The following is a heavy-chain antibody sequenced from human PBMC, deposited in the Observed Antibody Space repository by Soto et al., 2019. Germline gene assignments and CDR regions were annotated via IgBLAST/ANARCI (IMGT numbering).Heavy chain of an antibody. CDR2: IKQDGSEK. V-gene: IGHV3-7*02. Sequence: PGGSLRLSCAASGFTFSSYWMSWVRQAPGKGLEWVANIKQDGSEKYYVDSVKGRFTISRDNAKNSLYLQMNSLRAEDTAVYYCANWGDPTYYYDSSGYPIVPLEPHWGQGTLVTVSS. CDR3: ANWGDPTYYYDSSGYPIVPLEPH. CDR1: GFTFSSYW. J-gene: IGHJ4*02. D-gene: IGHD3-22*01.